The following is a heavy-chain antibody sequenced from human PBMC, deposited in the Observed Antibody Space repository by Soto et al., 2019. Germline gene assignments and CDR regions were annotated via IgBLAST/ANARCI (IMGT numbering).Heavy chain of an antibody. J-gene: IGHJ3*02. CDR2: SYYSGST. V-gene: IGHV4-59*08. Sequence: QVQLQESGPRLVKHSETLSLTCTNSAGSISSYYWSWIRQPPGKGLQWIGSSYYSGSTNYNPYLKSRVTRSVDTSKDQFSLKLSSGTAADTVVYYLAIRYGDALDIWGQGTMDTVAS. CDR1: AGSISSYY. CDR3: AIRYGDALDI. D-gene: IGHD4-17*01.